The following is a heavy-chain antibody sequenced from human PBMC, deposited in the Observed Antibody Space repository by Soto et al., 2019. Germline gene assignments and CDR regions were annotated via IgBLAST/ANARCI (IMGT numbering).Heavy chain of an antibody. CDR2: ISGSGGST. CDR1: GFTFSSYA. D-gene: IGHD3-22*01. Sequence: EVQLLESGGGLVQPGGSLRLSCAASGFTFSSYAMSWVRQAPGKGLEWVSAISGSGGSTYYADSGKGRFTISRDNSNNTLYLPTNSLRREATAVYYCAKGPYYYDSSGYYYGYYYYGMDVWGQGTPVTVSS. J-gene: IGHJ6*02. CDR3: AKGPYYYDSSGYYYGYYYYGMDV. V-gene: IGHV3-23*01.